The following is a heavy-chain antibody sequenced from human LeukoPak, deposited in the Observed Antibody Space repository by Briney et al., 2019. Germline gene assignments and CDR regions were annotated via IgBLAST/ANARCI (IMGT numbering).Heavy chain of an antibody. CDR1: GFTFSSYW. V-gene: IGHV3-7*01. CDR2: IKQDGSEK. Sequence: PGGSLRPSCAASGFTFSSYWMSWVRQAPGKGLEWVANIKQDGSEKYYVDSVKGRFTISRDNAKNSLYLQMNSLRAEDTAVYYCARAYGVKKFDYWGQGTLVTVSS. CDR3: ARAYGVKKFDY. J-gene: IGHJ4*02. D-gene: IGHD4-17*01.